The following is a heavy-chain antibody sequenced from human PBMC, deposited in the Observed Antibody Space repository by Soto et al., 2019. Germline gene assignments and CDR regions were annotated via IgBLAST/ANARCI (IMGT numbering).Heavy chain of an antibody. CDR2: INPSGGST. D-gene: IGHD3-16*01. V-gene: IGHV1-46*01. CDR1: GYTFTSYY. Sequence: ASVKVSCKASGYTFTSYYMHWVRQAPGQGLEWMGIINPSGGSTSYAQKFQGRVTMTRDTSTSTAYMELRSLRSDDTAVYYCARDWVITFPMDVWGQGTTVTVSS. J-gene: IGHJ6*02. CDR3: ARDWVITFPMDV.